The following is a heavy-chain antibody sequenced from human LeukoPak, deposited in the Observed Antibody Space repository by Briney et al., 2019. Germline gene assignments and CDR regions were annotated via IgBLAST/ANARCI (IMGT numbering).Heavy chain of an antibody. CDR1: GFTFSSYA. D-gene: IGHD1-26*01. CDR2: ISGSASNT. CDR3: ANVEWPLDY. J-gene: IGHJ4*02. V-gene: IGHV3-23*01. Sequence: PGGSLRLSCAASGFTFSSYAMSWVRQAPGKGLEWVSAISGSASNTYYADSVKGRFTISRDNSRNTLYLQMNSLRAGDTAVYYCANVEWPLDYWGQGTLVTVSS.